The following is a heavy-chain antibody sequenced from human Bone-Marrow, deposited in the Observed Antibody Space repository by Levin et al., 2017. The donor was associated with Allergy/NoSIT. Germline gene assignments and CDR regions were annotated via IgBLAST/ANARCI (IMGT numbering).Heavy chain of an antibody. Sequence: SQTLSLTCTVSGGSISGGGYYWSWLRQHPGKGLEWIGYIYYSGNTYYNPSLKSRVILSVVTSKNQLSLKLTSVTVADTAVYYCARFNGYDLDDWGQGTLVTVSS. D-gene: IGHD5-12*01. J-gene: IGHJ4*02. CDR3: ARFNGYDLDD. V-gene: IGHV4-31*03. CDR1: GGSISGGGYY. CDR2: IYYSGNT.